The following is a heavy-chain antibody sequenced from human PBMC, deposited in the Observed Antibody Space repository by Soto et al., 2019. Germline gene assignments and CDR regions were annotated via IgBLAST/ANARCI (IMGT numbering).Heavy chain of an antibody. CDR2: IYYSGST. V-gene: IGHV4-39*01. Sequence: SETLSLTCTVSGGSISSSSYYWGWIRQPPGKGLEWIGSIYYSGSTYYNPSLKSRVTISVDTSKNQFSLKLSSVTAADTAVYYCARLGGSSWNYYGMDVWGQGTTVTVSS. CDR1: GGSISSSSYY. D-gene: IGHD6-13*01. J-gene: IGHJ6*02. CDR3: ARLGGSSWNYYGMDV.